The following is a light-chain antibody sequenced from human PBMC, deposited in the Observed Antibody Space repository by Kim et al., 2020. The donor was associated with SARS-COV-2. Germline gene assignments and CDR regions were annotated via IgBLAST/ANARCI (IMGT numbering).Light chain of an antibody. CDR3: QAWDSNTVV. J-gene: IGLJ2*01. Sequence: SYELTQPPSVSVSPGQTASITCSGDKLGDKYVCWYQQKPGQSPVLLIYQDRKRPSGIPERFSGSNSGNTATLTISGTQATDEADYYCQAWDSNTVVFGGGTQLTVL. V-gene: IGLV3-1*01. CDR2: QDR. CDR1: KLGDKY.